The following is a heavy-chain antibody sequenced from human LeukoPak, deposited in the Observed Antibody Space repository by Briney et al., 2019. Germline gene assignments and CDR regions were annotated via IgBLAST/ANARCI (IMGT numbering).Heavy chain of an antibody. V-gene: IGHV3-15*01. CDR2: IKSKTDGGTT. CDR3: LGSFLRY. CDR1: GLTFTNAW. Sequence: GGPLRLSCAVSGLTFTNAWMSWVRQAPGKGLEWVGRIKSKTDGGTTDYAAPVKGRFTISRDDSKNTLYLQMNSLKTEDTAMYYCLGSFLRYWGQGTLVTVSS. J-gene: IGHJ4*02. D-gene: IGHD1-26*01.